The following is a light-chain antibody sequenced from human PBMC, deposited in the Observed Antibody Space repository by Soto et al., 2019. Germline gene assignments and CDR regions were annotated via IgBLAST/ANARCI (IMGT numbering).Light chain of an antibody. V-gene: IGKV3-15*01. J-gene: IGKJ1*01. CDR3: QPYNNWWT. CDR1: QSVSNT. CDR2: GAS. Sequence: EIVMTQSAATLSVSPGERATLSCRASQSVSNTLAWYQKKPGQAPRLLIYGASTRATGIPARFSGSGSGTEFTLTISSLQSADFAVYYCQPYNNWWTFGQGTRVEIK.